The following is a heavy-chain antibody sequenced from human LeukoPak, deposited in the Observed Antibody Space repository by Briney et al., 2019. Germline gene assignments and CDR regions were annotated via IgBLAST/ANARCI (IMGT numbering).Heavy chain of an antibody. CDR2: IYYTGST. CDR3: AREDYGGTFDY. CDR1: GASIYSGNHY. J-gene: IGHJ4*02. Sequence: SETLSLTCTVSGASIYSGNHYWTWIRQFPGKGLEWMGNIYYTGSTNYNPSLKSRLTFSLDTSKNQFFLNLTSVTAGDTAVYHCAREDYGGTFDYWGQGTQVTVSS. V-gene: IGHV4-31*03. D-gene: IGHD4-17*01.